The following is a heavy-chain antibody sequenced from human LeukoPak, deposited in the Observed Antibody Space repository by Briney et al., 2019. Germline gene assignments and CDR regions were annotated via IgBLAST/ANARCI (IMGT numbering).Heavy chain of an antibody. CDR1: GGSISSGGYY. D-gene: IGHD2-15*01. CDR2: IYYSGST. CDR3: ARELEENCSGGSCSTYYFDH. Sequence: SETLSLTCTVSGGSISSGGYYWSWIRQHPGKGLEWIGYIYYSGSTYYNPSLKSRVTISVDTSKNQFSLKLSSVTAADTAVYYCARELEENCSGGSCSTYYFDHWGQGTLVTVSS. V-gene: IGHV4-31*03. J-gene: IGHJ4*02.